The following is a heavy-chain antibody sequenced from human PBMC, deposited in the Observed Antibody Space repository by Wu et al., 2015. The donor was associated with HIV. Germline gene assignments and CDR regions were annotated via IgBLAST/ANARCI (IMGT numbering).Heavy chain of an antibody. CDR3: ATGEEESAALEY. CDR2: MNPDSGNK. D-gene: IGHD2-15*01. J-gene: IGHJ4*02. CDR1: GYAFARYD. Sequence: QVQLVQSGTEVKKPGASVKVSCKASGYAFARYDINWVRQAPGQGLEWMGWMNPDSGNKGYEQKFQGRVTMTTDTSITTAYMELNSLRSEDTAVYYCATGEEESAALEYWGQGTLVTVSS. V-gene: IGHV1-8*01.